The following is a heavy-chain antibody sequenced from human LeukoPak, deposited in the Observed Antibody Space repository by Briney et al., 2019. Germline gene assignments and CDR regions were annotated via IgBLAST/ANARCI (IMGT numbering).Heavy chain of an antibody. CDR1: GFTVSSNY. D-gene: IGHD3-10*01. V-gene: IGHV3-53*01. CDR2: IYSGGST. J-gene: IGHJ6*03. CDR3: AREGSGSYYPYYYYYMDV. Sequence: PGGSLRLSCAAPGFTVSSNYMSWVRQAPGKGLEWVSVIYSGGSTYYADSVKGRFTISRDNSKNTLYLQMNSLRAEDTAVYYCAREGSGSYYPYYYYYMDVWGKGTTVTVSS.